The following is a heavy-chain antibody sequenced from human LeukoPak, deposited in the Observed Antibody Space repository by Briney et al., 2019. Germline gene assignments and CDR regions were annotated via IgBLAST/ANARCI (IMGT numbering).Heavy chain of an antibody. D-gene: IGHD6-19*01. CDR1: GFTFSSYW. J-gene: IGHJ4*02. Sequence: GGSLRLSCAASGFTFSSYWMRWVRQARGKGLEWVANIKQDGSEKYYVDSVKGRFTISRDNAKNSLYLQMNSLRAEDTAVYYCASHLIAVAVTDYWGQGTLVTVSS. CDR2: IKQDGSEK. CDR3: ASHLIAVAVTDY. V-gene: IGHV3-7*01.